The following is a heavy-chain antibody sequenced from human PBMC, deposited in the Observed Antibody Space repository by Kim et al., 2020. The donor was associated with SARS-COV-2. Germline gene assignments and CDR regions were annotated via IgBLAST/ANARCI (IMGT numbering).Heavy chain of an antibody. J-gene: IGHJ4*02. CDR1: GGTFSSYA. Sequence: SVKVSCKASGGTFSSYAISWVRQAPGQGLEWMGRIIPILGIANYAQKFQGRVTITADKSTSTAYMELSSLRSEDTAVYYCARDKVVVGNYGDYRGVTPPDYWGQGTPVTVSS. D-gene: IGHD4-17*01. CDR2: IIPILGIA. V-gene: IGHV1-69*04. CDR3: ARDKVVVGNYGDYRGVTPPDY.